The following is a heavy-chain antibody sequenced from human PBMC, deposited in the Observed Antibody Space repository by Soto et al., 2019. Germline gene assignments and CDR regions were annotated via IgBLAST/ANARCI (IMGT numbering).Heavy chain of an antibody. D-gene: IGHD4-17*01. V-gene: IGHV1-18*01. CDR2: ISAYNGNT. CDR1: GSPFTSYG. Sequence: SVKVSCTDSGSPFTSYGLSWVRKALVQCLEWMGWISAYNGNTNYAQKLQGRVTMTTDTSTSTAYMELRSLRSDDTAVYYCARDWTTVTNWDYFDYWGQGTLVTVSS. J-gene: IGHJ4*02. CDR3: ARDWTTVTNWDYFDY.